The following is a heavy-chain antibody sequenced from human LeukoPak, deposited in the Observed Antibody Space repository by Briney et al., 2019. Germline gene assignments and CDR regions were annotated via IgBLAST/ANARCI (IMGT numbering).Heavy chain of an antibody. CDR3: ARGGFYCGGDCYVDY. Sequence: SETLSLTCAVYGGSFSAYYWSWIRQPPGKGLEWIGEINHSGSTNYNPSLKSRVTISVDTSKNQFSLKLSSVTAADTAVYYCARGGFYCGGDCYVDYWGQGTLVTVTS. D-gene: IGHD2-21*02. CDR1: GGSFSAYY. V-gene: IGHV4-34*01. CDR2: INHSGST. J-gene: IGHJ4*02.